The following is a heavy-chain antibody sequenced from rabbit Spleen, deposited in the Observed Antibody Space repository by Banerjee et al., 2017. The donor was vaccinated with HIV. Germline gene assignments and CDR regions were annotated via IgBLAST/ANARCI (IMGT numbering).Heavy chain of an antibody. Sequence: EESGGDLVKPEGSLTLTCTASGIDFSSYYWICWVRQAPGKALELIGCINTRSSGSSSYASGPKGRNPISKTSSTAVTLQVAGLKAADTAAEFCARYSENAIYSLCVLGTLVTVS. J-gene: IGHJ4*01. D-gene: IGHD4-1*01. CDR1: GIDFSSYYW. V-gene: IGHV1S45*01. CDR3: ARYSENAIYSL. CDR2: INTRSSGSS.